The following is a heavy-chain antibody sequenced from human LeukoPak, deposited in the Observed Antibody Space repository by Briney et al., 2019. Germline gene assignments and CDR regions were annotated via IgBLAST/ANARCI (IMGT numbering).Heavy chain of an antibody. V-gene: IGHV1-69*13. D-gene: IGHD2-21*01. CDR3: ASPIRRLWGHYYMDV. J-gene: IGHJ6*03. Sequence: ASVKVSCKASGGTFSSYAISWVRQAPGQGLEWMGGIIPIFGTANYAQKFQGRVTITADESTSTAYMELSSLRSEDTAVYYCASPIRRLWGHYYMDVWGKGTTVTVSS. CDR2: IIPIFGTA. CDR1: GGTFSSYA.